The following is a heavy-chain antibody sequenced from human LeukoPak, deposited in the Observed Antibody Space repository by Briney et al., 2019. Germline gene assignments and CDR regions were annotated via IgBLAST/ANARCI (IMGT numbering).Heavy chain of an antibody. CDR3: ARGPRWLQDYFNY. V-gene: IGHV4-39*07. CDR1: GGSISSSTYY. D-gene: IGHD5-24*01. Sequence: SETLSLTCTVSGGSISSSTYYWGWIRQPPGQGLEWIGSIYYSGSTYYNPPLKSRVTISVDTSKNQFSLKLSSVTAADTAVYYCARGPRWLQDYFNYWGQGTLVTVSS. CDR2: IYYSGST. J-gene: IGHJ4*02.